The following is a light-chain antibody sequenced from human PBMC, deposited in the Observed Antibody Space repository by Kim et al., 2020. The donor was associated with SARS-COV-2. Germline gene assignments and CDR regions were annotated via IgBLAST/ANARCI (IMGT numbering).Light chain of an antibody. CDR3: SSYTSSSTKV. CDR2: DVS. CDR1: SSDVGGYNY. Sequence: LTQPASVSGSPGQSITISCTGTSSDVGGYNYVSWYQQHPGKAPKLMIYDVSKRPSGVSNRFSGSKSGNTASLTISGLQAEDEADYYCSSYTSSSTKVFGGGTQLTVL. V-gene: IGLV2-14*01. J-gene: IGLJ2*01.